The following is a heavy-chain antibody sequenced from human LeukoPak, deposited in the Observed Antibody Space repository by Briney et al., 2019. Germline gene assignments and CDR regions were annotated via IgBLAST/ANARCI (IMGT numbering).Heavy chain of an antibody. CDR2: INHSGST. CDR3: ARIVVVTNHYYYYMDV. CDR1: GGSFSGCY. D-gene: IGHD3-22*01. J-gene: IGHJ6*03. Sequence: SETLSLTCAVYGGSFSGCYWSWIRQPPGKGLEWIGEINHSGSTNYNPSLKSRVTISVDTSKNQFSLKLSSVTAADTAVYYCARIVVVTNHYYYYMDVWGKGTTVTVSS. V-gene: IGHV4-34*01.